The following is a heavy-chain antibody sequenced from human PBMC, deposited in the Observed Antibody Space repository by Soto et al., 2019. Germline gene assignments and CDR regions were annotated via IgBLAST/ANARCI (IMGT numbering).Heavy chain of an antibody. D-gene: IGHD2-21*01. V-gene: IGHV6-1*01. CDR1: GDSVSSNSAL. Sequence: SQTLSLTCAISGDSVSSNSALWNGIRQSPSRGLEWLGRTYYRSKWYSDYAVSVKGRITINPNTSKNQFSLQLNSVAPEDTAVYYCVREVAPRGFDPWGQGTLVTVSS. J-gene: IGHJ5*02. CDR2: TYYRSKWYS. CDR3: VREVAPRGFDP.